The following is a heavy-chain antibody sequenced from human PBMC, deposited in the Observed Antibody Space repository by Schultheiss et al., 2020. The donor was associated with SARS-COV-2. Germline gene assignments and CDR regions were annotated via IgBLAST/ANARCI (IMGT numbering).Heavy chain of an antibody. J-gene: IGHJ4*02. CDR3: AKDRRVFGVVIFDY. D-gene: IGHD3-3*01. CDR1: GFTFSTYA. V-gene: IGHV3-23*01. CDR2: IDGTAIKT. Sequence: GGSLRLSCVASGFTFSTYAMTWARQVPGKGLEWVSGIDGTAIKTYYADSVKGRFTISRDNSKNTLYLQMNSLRAEDTAVYYCAKDRRVFGVVIFDYWGQGTLVTVSS.